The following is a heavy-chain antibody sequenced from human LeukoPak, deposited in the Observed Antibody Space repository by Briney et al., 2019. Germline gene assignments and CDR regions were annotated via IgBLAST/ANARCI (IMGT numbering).Heavy chain of an antibody. J-gene: IGHJ6*03. CDR2: ISSSGSTI. V-gene: IGHV3-48*03. CDR3: ARVAATSYYYYYYMDV. Sequence: GGSLRLSCAASGFTFSSYEMNWVRQAPGKGLEWVSYISSSGSTIYYADSVKGRFTISRDNAKNSLYLQMNSLRAEDTAVYYCARVAATSYYYYYYMDVWGKGTTVTVSS. D-gene: IGHD6-13*01. CDR1: GFTFSSYE.